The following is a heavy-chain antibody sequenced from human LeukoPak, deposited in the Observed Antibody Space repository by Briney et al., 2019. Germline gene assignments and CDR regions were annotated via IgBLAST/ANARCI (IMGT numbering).Heavy chain of an antibody. D-gene: IGHD1-26*01. CDR2: IYYSGST. V-gene: IGHV4-59*01. CDR1: GGSISSYY. J-gene: IGHJ4*02. Sequence: TSETLSLTCTVSGGSISSYYWSWIRQPPGKGLEWIGYIYYSGSTNYNPSLKSRVTISVDTSKNQFSLKLSSVTAADTAVYYCAREEVVGATTGGFDYWGQGTLVTVSS. CDR3: AREEVVGATTGGFDY.